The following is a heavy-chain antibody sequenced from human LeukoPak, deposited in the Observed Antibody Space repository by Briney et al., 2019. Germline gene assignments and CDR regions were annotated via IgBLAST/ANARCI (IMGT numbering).Heavy chain of an antibody. J-gene: IGHJ6*02. CDR2: ISYDGSNK. Sequence: GGSLRLSCAASGFTFSSYAMHWVRQAPGKGLEWVAVISYDGSNKYYADSVKGRFTISRDNSENTLYLQMNSLRAEDTAVYYCARDRGYSGYDWGWVSDGMDVWGQGTTVTVSS. D-gene: IGHD5-12*01. V-gene: IGHV3-30-3*01. CDR1: GFTFSSYA. CDR3: ARDRGYSGYDWGWVSDGMDV.